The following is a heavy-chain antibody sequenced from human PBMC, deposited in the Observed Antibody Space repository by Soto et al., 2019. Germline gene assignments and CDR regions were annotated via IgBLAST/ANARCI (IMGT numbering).Heavy chain of an antibody. CDR1: CFSRRSGGYY. Sequence: LSXTCTFCCFSRRSGGYYWSWIRQHPGKGLEWIGNIYYSGRTYYNPSLKSRVILSVDTSKNHFSLTLRSVTAADSDMYYSASVIGGDSEYYFDFWGQGALVTVYS. V-gene: IGHV4-31*03. D-gene: IGHD2-21*02. CDR3: ASVIGGDSEYYFDF. J-gene: IGHJ4*02. CDR2: IYYSGRT.